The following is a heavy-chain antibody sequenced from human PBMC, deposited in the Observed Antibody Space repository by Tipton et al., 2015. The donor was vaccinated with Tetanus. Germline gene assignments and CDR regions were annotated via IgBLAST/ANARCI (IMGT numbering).Heavy chain of an antibody. CDR2: ISSSSTYI. CDR3: ARKGYSYATPGLDN. V-gene: IGHV3-21*01. Sequence: SLRLSCAASGFTFSSYTLHWVRQAPGKGLEWVSAISSSSTYIYYADSVKGRFTIFRDNDKKSVYLQMNSLGADDTAVYFCARKGYSYATPGLDNWGRGILVTVSS. J-gene: IGHJ4*01. CDR1: GFTFSSYT. D-gene: IGHD5-18*01.